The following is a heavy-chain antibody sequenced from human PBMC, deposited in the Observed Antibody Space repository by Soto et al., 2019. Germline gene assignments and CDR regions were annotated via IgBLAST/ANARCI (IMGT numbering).Heavy chain of an antibody. V-gene: IGHV4-30-4*01. D-gene: IGHD4-17*01. J-gene: IGHJ4*02. CDR2: IYYSGST. CDR3: DRVSADYARTPHFDY. Sequence: SEILSLTCTVSGGSISSGDYYWSWIRQPPGKGLEWIGYIYYSGSTYYNPSLKSRVTISVDTSKNQFSLKLSSVTAADTAVYYCDRVSADYARTPHFDYWGQGTLVTVSS. CDR1: GGSISSGDYY.